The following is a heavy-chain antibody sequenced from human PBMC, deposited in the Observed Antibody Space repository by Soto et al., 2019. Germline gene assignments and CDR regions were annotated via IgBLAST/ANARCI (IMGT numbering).Heavy chain of an antibody. CDR3: ARDYATSGLRIEFDY. D-gene: IGHD3-22*01. CDR1: GYAFTSYF. J-gene: IGHJ4*02. V-gene: IGHV1-46*01. Sequence: ASVKVSCKASGYAFTSYFIHWVRQAPGQAVEWMGLIDPSGGNTRYAQKFRGRVTMTRDTSTSTVYMELSSLRSEDTAVYYCARDYATSGLRIEFDYWGQGALVPVSP. CDR2: IDPSGGNT.